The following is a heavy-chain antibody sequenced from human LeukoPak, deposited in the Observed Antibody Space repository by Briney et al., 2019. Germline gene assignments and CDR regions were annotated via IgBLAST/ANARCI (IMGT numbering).Heavy chain of an antibody. D-gene: IGHD6-13*01. CDR3: ARDPLSSSSFDL. V-gene: IGHV3-48*01. CDR2: ISSRSATI. CDR1: GFTFSSYS. J-gene: IGHJ4*02. Sequence: GGSLRLSCAASGFTFSSYSMNWVRQAPGKGLEWVSYISSRSATIYYADSVKGRFTISRDNAKNSLYLQMNSLRAENTAVYYCARDPLSSSSFDLWGQGTLVTVSS.